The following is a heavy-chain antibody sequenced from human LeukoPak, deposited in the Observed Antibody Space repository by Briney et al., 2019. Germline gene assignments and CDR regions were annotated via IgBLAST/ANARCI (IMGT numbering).Heavy chain of an antibody. J-gene: IGHJ6*03. CDR2: INPSGGST. CDR1: GYTFTSYY. V-gene: IGHV1-46*01. Sequence: SVKVSCKASGYTFTSYYMHWVRQAPGQRLEWMGIINPSGGSTSYAQKFQGRVTMTRDMSTSTVYMELSSLRSEDTAVYYCARGTGVDTALVSGYMDVWGKGTTVTVSS. CDR3: ARGTGVDTALVSGYMDV. D-gene: IGHD5-18*01.